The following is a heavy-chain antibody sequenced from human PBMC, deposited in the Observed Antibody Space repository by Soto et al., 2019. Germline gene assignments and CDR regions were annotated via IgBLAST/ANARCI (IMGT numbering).Heavy chain of an antibody. Sequence: PGGSLRLSCAAFGFTFSSYAMSWVRQAPGKGLEWVSTISGNGGYTYYADSVKGRFTISRDNSKNTLYLQMNSLRAEGTAVYYCAKTYYFDTSGRASDIWGQGTMVTVSS. CDR1: GFTFSSYA. CDR3: AKTYYFDTSGRASDI. J-gene: IGHJ3*02. CDR2: ISGNGGYT. D-gene: IGHD3-22*01. V-gene: IGHV3-23*01.